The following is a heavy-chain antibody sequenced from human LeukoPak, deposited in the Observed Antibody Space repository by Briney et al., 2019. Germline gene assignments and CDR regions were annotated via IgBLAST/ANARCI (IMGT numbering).Heavy chain of an antibody. CDR2: IKRQSDGGTT. J-gene: IGHJ3*01. Sequence: GGSLRLSYAASGITLSNALMTWVRQAPGKGLEWVGHIKRQSDGGTTDYAAPVKGRFTISRDDAKNTVYLQMNSLKTEDTAVYYCTTWDGVDWGQGTMVTVSS. V-gene: IGHV3-15*01. CDR3: TTWDGVD. CDR1: GITLSNAL. D-gene: IGHD1-26*01.